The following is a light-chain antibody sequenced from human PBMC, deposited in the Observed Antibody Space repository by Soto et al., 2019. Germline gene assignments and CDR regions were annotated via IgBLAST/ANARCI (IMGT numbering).Light chain of an antibody. CDR2: DAS. Sequence: DIQMTQSPSSVSASVGDRVVITCRASQDIRSWLAWYPQTPGKAPKLXISDASSLQSGVLSRFSGSGAGTDFTLTINSLQADDFATAYCQQANSFTITFGQGTRLEIK. J-gene: IGKJ5*01. CDR3: QQANSFTIT. CDR1: QDIRSW. V-gene: IGKV1D-12*01.